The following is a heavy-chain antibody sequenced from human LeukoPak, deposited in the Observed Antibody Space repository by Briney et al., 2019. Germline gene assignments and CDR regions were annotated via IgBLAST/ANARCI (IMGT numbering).Heavy chain of an antibody. CDR2: ISGSGGST. Sequence: PGGSLRLSCAASGFTFSSYAMSWVRQAPGKGLEWVSAISGSGGSTYYADSVKGRFTISRDNSKNTLYLQMNSLRAEDTAVYYCAKAPPGSIGRITIVVGPLGYWGQGTLVTVFS. V-gene: IGHV3-23*01. J-gene: IGHJ4*02. D-gene: IGHD3-22*01. CDR3: AKAPPGSIGRITIVVGPLGY. CDR1: GFTFSSYA.